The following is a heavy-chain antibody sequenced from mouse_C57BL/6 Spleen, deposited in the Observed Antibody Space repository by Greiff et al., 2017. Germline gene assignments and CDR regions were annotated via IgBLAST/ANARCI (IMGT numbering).Heavy chain of an antibody. Sequence: QVQLQQPGAELVKPGASVKLSCKASGYTFTSYWMHWVKQRPGQGLEWIGMIHPNSGSTNYNEKFKSKATLTVDKSSSTAYLQLCSLTSEDSAVCNCAKEDYGSRIDYWGQGTTLTVSS. CDR1: GYTFTSYW. CDR3: AKEDYGSRIDY. V-gene: IGHV1-64*01. J-gene: IGHJ2*01. D-gene: IGHD1-1*01. CDR2: IHPNSGST.